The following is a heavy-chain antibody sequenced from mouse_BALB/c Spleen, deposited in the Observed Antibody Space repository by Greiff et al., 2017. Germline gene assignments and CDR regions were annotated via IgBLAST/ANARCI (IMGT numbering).Heavy chain of an antibody. V-gene: IGHV3-2*02. D-gene: IGHD3-2*01. CDR1: GYSITSDYA. CDR2: ISYSGST. CDR3: ARHLTERDYFDY. J-gene: IGHJ2*01. Sequence: ESGPGLVKPSQSLSLTCTVTGYSITSDYAWNWIRQFPGNILEWMGYISYSGSTSYNPSLKSRISITRDTSKNQFFLQLNSVTTEDTATYYCARHLTERDYFDYWGQGTTLTVSS.